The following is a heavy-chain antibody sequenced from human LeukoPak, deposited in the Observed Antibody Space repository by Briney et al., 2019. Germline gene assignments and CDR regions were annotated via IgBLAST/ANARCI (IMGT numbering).Heavy chain of an antibody. V-gene: IGHV4-59*01. CDR2: IYYSGST. Sequence: PSETLSLTCTVSGSSISSYYWSWIRQPPGKGLEWIGYIYYSGSTNYNPSLKSRVTISVDTSKNQFSLKLSSVTAADTAVYYCARDKGSGSYFRPYYMDVWGKGPTVTVSS. CDR1: GSSISSYY. CDR3: ARDKGSGSYFRPYYMDV. D-gene: IGHD3-10*01. J-gene: IGHJ6*03.